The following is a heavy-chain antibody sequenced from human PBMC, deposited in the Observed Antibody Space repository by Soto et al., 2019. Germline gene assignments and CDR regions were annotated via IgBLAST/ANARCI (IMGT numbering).Heavy chain of an antibody. J-gene: IGHJ3*02. D-gene: IGHD2-2*01. Sequence: ASVKVSCKASGYTFTSYGISWVRQAPGQGLEWMGWISAYNGNTNYAQKLQGRVIMTTDTSTSTAYMELSRLRSDDTAVYYCGREGGYCSSTSCYGDAFDIWGQGTMVTVSS. CDR2: ISAYNGNT. V-gene: IGHV1-18*01. CDR3: GREGGYCSSTSCYGDAFDI. CDR1: GYTFTSYG.